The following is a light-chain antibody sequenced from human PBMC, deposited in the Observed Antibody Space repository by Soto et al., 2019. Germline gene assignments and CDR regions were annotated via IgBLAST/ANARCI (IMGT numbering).Light chain of an antibody. Sequence: EIVMTQSPATLSVSPGDRATLSCRASESVTSSLAWYQQKPGQPPRLLIYAASTRATDVPARFSGGGSETEFTLTISSLQSEDFAVYYCQQRANWPLTFGGGTKVEIK. CDR1: ESVTSS. CDR3: QQRANWPLT. V-gene: IGKV3-15*01. CDR2: AAS. J-gene: IGKJ4*01.